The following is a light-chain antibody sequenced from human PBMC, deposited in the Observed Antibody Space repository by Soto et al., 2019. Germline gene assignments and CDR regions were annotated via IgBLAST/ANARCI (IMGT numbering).Light chain of an antibody. CDR3: QQYGSSPPYT. CDR2: GSS. J-gene: IGKJ2*01. CDR1: QTVSNNY. V-gene: IGKV3-20*01. Sequence: EVVLTQSPGTLSLSPGERATLSCRASQTVSNNYLAWYQHKPGQSPKLLIFGSSDRATGIPDRFSGSGSGTDFTLTISRLEPEDFAVYYCQQYGSSPPYTLGQGTKLWIK.